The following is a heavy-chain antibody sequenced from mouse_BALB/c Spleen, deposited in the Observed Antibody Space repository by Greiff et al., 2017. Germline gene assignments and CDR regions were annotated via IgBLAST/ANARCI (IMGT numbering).Heavy chain of an antibody. CDR3: ARFGEYDVYAMDY. V-gene: IGHV14-3*02. J-gene: IGHJ4*01. CDR1: GFNIKDTY. Sequence: EVQLQQSGAELVKPGASVKLSCTASGFNIKDTYMHWVKQRPEQGLEWIGRIDPANGNTKYDPKFQGKATITADTSSNTAYLQLSSLTSEDTAVYYCARFGEYDVYAMDYWGQGTSVTVSS. CDR2: IDPANGNT. D-gene: IGHD2-13*01.